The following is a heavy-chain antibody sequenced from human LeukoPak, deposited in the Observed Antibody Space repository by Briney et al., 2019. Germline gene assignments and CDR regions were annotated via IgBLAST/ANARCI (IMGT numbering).Heavy chain of an antibody. Sequence: PGGSLRLSCAASGFTFSSYAMSWVRQAPGKGLEWVSAISGSGGSTYYADSVKGRFTISRDNSKNTLYLQMNSLRAEDTAVYYCAKGSGVRERYGMDVWGQGTTVTVSS. V-gene: IGHV3-23*01. CDR1: GFTFSSYA. CDR3: AKGSGVRERYGMDV. J-gene: IGHJ6*02. D-gene: IGHD3-10*01. CDR2: ISGSGGST.